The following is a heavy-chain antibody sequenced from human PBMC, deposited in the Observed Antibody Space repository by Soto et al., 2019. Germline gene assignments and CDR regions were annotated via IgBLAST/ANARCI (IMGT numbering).Heavy chain of an antibody. V-gene: IGHV1-24*01. CDR1: GYTLTELS. D-gene: IGHD3-10*01. CDR3: AKAVYGWGGGVGNDVFDI. J-gene: IGHJ3*02. Sequence: GASVKVSCKVSGYTLTELSMHWVRQAPGKRLEWMGGFDPESGETIYAQKFQGRVTMTEDTTTDTAYKELGSLGTEATAVYYCAKAVYGWGGGVGNDVFDIWGKGKMVTVSS. CDR2: FDPESGET.